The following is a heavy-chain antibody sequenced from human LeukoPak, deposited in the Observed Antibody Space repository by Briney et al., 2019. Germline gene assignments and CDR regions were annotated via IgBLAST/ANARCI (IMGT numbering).Heavy chain of an antibody. V-gene: IGHV1-8*01. CDR2: MNPNSGNT. Sequence: ASVKVSCKASGYIFTSYDINWVRQATGQGLEWMGWMNPNSGNTGYAQKFQGRVTMTRNTSISTAYMELSSLRSEDTAVYYCARGRIAHDYGDYIELWGQGTLVTVSS. D-gene: IGHD4-17*01. CDR3: ARGRIAHDYGDYIEL. J-gene: IGHJ4*02. CDR1: GYIFTSYD.